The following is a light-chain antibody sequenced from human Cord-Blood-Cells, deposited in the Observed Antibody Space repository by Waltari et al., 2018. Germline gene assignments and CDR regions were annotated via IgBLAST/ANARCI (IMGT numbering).Light chain of an antibody. CDR3: SSYTSSSTWV. V-gene: IGLV2-14*01. J-gene: IGLJ3*02. Sequence: QSALTQPASVSGSPGQSITISCTGTSSDVGGYNYVSWYQQHPGKAPKLMIYDVSNRSSGVSNRFSGSKSGNMASLTISGLQAEDEADYYCSSYTSSSTWVFGGGTKLTVL. CDR2: DVS. CDR1: SSDVGGYNY.